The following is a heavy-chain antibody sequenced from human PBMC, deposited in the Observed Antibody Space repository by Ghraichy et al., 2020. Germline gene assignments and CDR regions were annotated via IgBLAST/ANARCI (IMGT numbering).Heavy chain of an antibody. D-gene: IGHD5-24*01. Sequence: SETLSLTCAVYGGSFSGYYWSWIRQPPGKGLEWIGEINHSGSTNYNPSLKSRVTISVDTSKNQFSLKLSSVTAADTAVYYCARGKRDGYNFYRKNPTKYDYWGQGTLVTVSS. CDR3: ARGKRDGYNFYRKNPTKYDY. CDR1: GGSFSGYY. CDR2: INHSGST. V-gene: IGHV4-34*01. J-gene: IGHJ4*02.